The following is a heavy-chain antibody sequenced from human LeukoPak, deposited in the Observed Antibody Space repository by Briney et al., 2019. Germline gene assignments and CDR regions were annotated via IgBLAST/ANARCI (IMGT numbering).Heavy chain of an antibody. Sequence: GGSLRLSCAASGLTFSSHWMHWVRQAPGKGLEWVSGISGSGDSTYYADSVKGRFTISRDNSKNTLYLQMNSLRVEDTAAYYCAKVRAPSGWFNSDYWGQGTLVTVSS. D-gene: IGHD6-19*01. V-gene: IGHV3-23*01. J-gene: IGHJ4*02. CDR2: ISGSGDST. CDR1: GLTFSSHW. CDR3: AKVRAPSGWFNSDY.